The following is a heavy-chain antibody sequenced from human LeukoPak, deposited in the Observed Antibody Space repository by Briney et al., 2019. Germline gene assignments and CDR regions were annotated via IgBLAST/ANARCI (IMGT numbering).Heavy chain of an antibody. V-gene: IGHV4-4*07. CDR2: IYTSGST. D-gene: IGHD2-2*01. CDR1: GGSISSYY. J-gene: IGHJ6*03. Sequence: SETPSLTCTVSGGSISSYYWSWIRQPAGKGLEWIGRIYTSGSTNYNPSLKSRVTMSVDTSKNQFSLKLSSVTAADTAVYYCARESIVVVPAAIPEDYYYMDVWGKGTTVTVSS. CDR3: ARESIVVVPAAIPEDYYYMDV.